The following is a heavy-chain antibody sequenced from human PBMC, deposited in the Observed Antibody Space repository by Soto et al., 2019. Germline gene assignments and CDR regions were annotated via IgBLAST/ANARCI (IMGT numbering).Heavy chain of an antibody. CDR2: VEYGGST. Sequence: QLQESDPGLVKPSETLSLTCTVSGGSIISSNFYWGWIRQPPGKGLEWIGSVEYGGSTYDNPSLKSRVTLSADTSKNQFSLKLTSVTAADTAIYYCARHVRGAVTMNWFDPWGHGTLVTVSS. CDR3: ARHVRGAVTMNWFDP. V-gene: IGHV4-39*01. J-gene: IGHJ5*02. D-gene: IGHD3-10*02. CDR1: GGSIISSNFY.